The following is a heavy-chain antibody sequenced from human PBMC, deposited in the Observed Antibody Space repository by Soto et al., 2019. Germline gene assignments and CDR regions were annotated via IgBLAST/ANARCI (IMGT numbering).Heavy chain of an antibody. D-gene: IGHD4-17*01. V-gene: IGHV3-21*01. CDR3: ARSPTTTPPWFDP. J-gene: IGHJ5*02. CDR1: GFTFSSYS. CDR2: ISSSSSYI. Sequence: EVQLVESGGGLVKPGGSLRLSCAASGFTFSSYSMNWVRQAPGKGLEWVSSISSSSSYIYYADSVKGRFTISRDNAKNSLYLQMNSLRAKDTAVYYCARSPTTTPPWFDPWGQGTLVTVSS.